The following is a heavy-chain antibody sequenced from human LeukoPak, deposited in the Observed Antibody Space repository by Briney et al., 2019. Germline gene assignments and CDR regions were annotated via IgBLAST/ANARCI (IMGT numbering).Heavy chain of an antibody. CDR3: AREMGYCSSTSCYATFDY. CDR2: ISAYNGNT. D-gene: IGHD2-2*01. CDR1: GYTFTSYG. V-gene: IGHV1-18*01. J-gene: IGHJ4*02. Sequence: ASVTVSCKASGYTFTSYGISWVRQAPGQGLEWMGWISAYNGNTNYAQKVQGRVTMTTDTSTSTAYMELRSLRSDDTAVYYCAREMGYCSSTSCYATFDYWGQGTLVTVSS.